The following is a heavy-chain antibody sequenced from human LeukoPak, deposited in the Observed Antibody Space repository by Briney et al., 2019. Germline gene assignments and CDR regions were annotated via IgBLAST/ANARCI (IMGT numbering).Heavy chain of an antibody. CDR1: GFTFSSYE. CDR2: ISGSGGST. D-gene: IGHD3-22*01. Sequence: GGSLRLSCAASGFTFSSYEMNWVRQAPGKGLEWVSAISGSGGSTYYADSVKGRFTISRDNSKNTLYLQMNSLRAEDTAVYYCAKFRVVVVTAIRIDYWGQGTLVTVSS. CDR3: AKFRVVVVTAIRIDY. J-gene: IGHJ4*02. V-gene: IGHV3-23*01.